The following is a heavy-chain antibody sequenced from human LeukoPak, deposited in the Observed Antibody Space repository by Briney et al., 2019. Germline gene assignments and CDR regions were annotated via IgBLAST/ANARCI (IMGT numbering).Heavy chain of an antibody. Sequence: HSGGSLRLSCAASGFTFSSYAMSWVRQAPGKGLEWVSAISGSGGSTYYADSVKGRFTISRDNSKNTLYLQMNSLRAEDTAVYYCAKEGGYSSSSGWFDPWGQGTLVTVSS. J-gene: IGHJ5*02. D-gene: IGHD6-6*01. CDR3: AKEGGYSSSSGWFDP. CDR1: GFTFSSYA. V-gene: IGHV3-23*01. CDR2: ISGSGGST.